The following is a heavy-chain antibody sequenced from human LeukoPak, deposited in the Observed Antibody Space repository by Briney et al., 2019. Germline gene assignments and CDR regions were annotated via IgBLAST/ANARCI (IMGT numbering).Heavy chain of an antibody. CDR2: IIPIFGTA. Sequence: SVKVSCKASGGTFSSYAISWVRQAPGQGLEWMGGIIPIFGTANYAQKFQGRVTITADESTSTAYMELSSLRSEDTAVYYFARVPDYGDYGYFDYWGQGTLVTVSS. CDR3: ARVPDYGDYGYFDY. J-gene: IGHJ4*02. V-gene: IGHV1-69*13. D-gene: IGHD4-17*01. CDR1: GGTFSSYA.